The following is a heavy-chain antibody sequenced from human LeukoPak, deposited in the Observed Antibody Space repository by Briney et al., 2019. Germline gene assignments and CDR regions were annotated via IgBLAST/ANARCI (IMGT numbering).Heavy chain of an antibody. V-gene: IGHV3-15*01. Sequence: GGSLRLSCAAPGFTFSNVRMSWVRQAPGKRLEWVGRIKSKTDGGTTDYTAPVKGRFHISRDDSKNTLYLEMTSLKTEDTAVYYCTTDGNYYDSSGFWVGAFDIWGQGTMVTVSP. J-gene: IGHJ3*02. CDR2: IKSKTDGGTT. CDR3: TTDGNYYDSSGFWVGAFDI. CDR1: GFTFSNVR. D-gene: IGHD3-22*01.